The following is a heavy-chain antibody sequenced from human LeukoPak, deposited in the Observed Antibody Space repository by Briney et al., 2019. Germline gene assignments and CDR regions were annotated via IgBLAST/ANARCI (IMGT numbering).Heavy chain of an antibody. CDR1: GGSFSGYY. V-gene: IGHV4-34*01. Sequence: SQTLSLTCAVYGGSFSGYYWRWISQPPGKGLEWIGEINHSGSTNYNPSLTGRVPISGATSKNQFSLKLSSVTAADTAVYDCAGGSRALGFWLNWFDPWGQGTLVTVSS. CDR2: INHSGST. CDR3: AGGSRALGFWLNWFDP. J-gene: IGHJ5*02. D-gene: IGHD3-9*01.